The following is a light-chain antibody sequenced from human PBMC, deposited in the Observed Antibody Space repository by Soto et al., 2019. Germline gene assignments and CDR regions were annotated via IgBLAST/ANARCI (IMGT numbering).Light chain of an antibody. CDR3: QQYYSAPLT. V-gene: IGKV4-1*01. J-gene: IGKJ4*01. CDR2: WAS. Sequence: DIVMTQSPDSLAVSLGERATINCKSSRNILYSSNNKNYLAWYQQKPGQPPKLLIYWASTRESGVPDRFSGSGSGTDFTLTISSFQAEDVAVYYCQQYYSAPLTFGGGTKVEIK. CDR1: RNILYSSNNKNY.